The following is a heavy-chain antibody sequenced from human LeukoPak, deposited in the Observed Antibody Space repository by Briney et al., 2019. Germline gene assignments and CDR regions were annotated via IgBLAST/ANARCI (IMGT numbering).Heavy chain of an antibody. J-gene: IGHJ4*02. CDR2: VYYTGSA. V-gene: IGHV4-59*08. CDR3: ARLAPVAHSGDYLGYFDY. Sequence: SETLSLTCTVSGGPITNYYWTWVRQPPGKGLEWFGYVYYTGSANYNPSLKSRVTILVDTSKNQFSLNPSSVTAADTAVYYCARLAPVAHSGDYLGYFDYWGQGALVTVSS. D-gene: IGHD4-17*01. CDR1: GGPITNYY.